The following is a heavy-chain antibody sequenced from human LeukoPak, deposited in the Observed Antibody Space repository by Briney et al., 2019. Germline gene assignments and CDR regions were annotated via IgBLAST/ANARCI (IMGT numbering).Heavy chain of an antibody. Sequence: PSETLSLTCTVSGYSISSGYYWGWIRQPPGKGLEWIGSIYHSGSTYYNPSLKSRVTISVDTSKNQFSLKLSSVTAADTAVYYCAREQFKSGSYYRVFDYWGQGTLVTVSS. V-gene: IGHV4-38-2*02. D-gene: IGHD1-26*01. CDR2: IYHSGST. CDR1: GYSISSGYY. CDR3: AREQFKSGSYYRVFDY. J-gene: IGHJ4*02.